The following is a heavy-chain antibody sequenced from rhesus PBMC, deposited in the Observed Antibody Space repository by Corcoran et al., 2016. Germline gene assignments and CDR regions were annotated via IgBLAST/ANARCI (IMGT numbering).Heavy chain of an antibody. V-gene: IGHV4-143*01. CDR1: GGSISDYYY. CDR2: IYGGSGST. D-gene: IGHD3-34*01. Sequence: QVQLQESGPGLVKPSETLSLTCAVYGGSISDYYYWSWIRQPPGKGLEWIGQIYGGSGSTDYNPSLKSRVTVSKDTSKNQFSLKLSSVTAADTAVYYCARGGGWGDLYNSLDVWGRGVLVTVSS. CDR3: ARGGGWGDLYNSLDV. J-gene: IGHJ5-2*02.